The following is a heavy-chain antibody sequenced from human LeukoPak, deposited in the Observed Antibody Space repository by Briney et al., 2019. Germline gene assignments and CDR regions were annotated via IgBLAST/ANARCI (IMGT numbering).Heavy chain of an antibody. D-gene: IGHD3-3*01. Sequence: PSETLSLTCAVYGGSFSGYFWSWIRQPPGKGLEWIGEINHSGSTNYNPSLKSRVTISVDTSKNQFSLKLSSVTAADTAVYYCARGGDLDFWSGYYSIFDYWGQGTLVTVSS. CDR2: INHSGST. V-gene: IGHV4-34*01. J-gene: IGHJ4*02. CDR3: ARGGDLDFWSGYYSIFDY. CDR1: GGSFSGYF.